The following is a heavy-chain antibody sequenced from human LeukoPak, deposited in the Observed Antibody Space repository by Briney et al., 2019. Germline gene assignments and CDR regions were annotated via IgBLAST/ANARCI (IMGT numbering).Heavy chain of an antibody. CDR1: GGSFSGYY. J-gene: IGHJ4*02. CDR3: ARGVRTGKTYDY. Sequence: SETLSLTCAVYGGSFSGYYWSWIRQPPGKGLEWIGEINHSGSTNYNPSLKSRVPISVDTSKNQFSLKLSSVTAADTAVYYCARGVRTGKTYDYWGQGTLVTVSS. V-gene: IGHV4-34*01. CDR2: INHSGST. D-gene: IGHD2-2*01.